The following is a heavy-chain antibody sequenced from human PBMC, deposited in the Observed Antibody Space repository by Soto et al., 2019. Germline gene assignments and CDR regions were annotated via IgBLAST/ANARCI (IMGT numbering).Heavy chain of an antibody. D-gene: IGHD3-22*01. CDR3: ARDSSGRQYYGMDV. CDR2: ITTASSTM. CDR1: GFIFSDYS. V-gene: IGHV3-48*02. Sequence: GGSLRLSCTPSGFIFSDYSMNWVRQAPGKGLEWISYITTASSTMYYADSVKGRFTISGDNAKNSLYLQMNSLRDEDTAVYYCARDSSGRQYYGMDVWGQGTTVTVYS. J-gene: IGHJ6*02.